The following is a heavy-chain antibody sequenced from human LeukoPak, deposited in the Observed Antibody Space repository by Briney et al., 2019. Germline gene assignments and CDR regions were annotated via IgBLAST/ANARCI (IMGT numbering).Heavy chain of an antibody. CDR3: ARAPVVTPQAFDI. CDR2: INPSGGSS. Sequence: ASVKVSCKASGYTFTSYYMHWVRHAPGQGLEWMGIINPSGGSSSYPQKFEGRDTMTRNTSTSTVYMELSSLRSEDTAVYYCARAPVVTPQAFDIWGQGTMVTASS. J-gene: IGHJ3*02. CDR1: GYTFTSYY. D-gene: IGHD4-23*01. V-gene: IGHV1-46*01.